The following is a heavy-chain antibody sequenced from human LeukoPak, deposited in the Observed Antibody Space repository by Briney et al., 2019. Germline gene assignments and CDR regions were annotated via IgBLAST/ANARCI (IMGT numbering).Heavy chain of an antibody. V-gene: IGHV1-2*02. CDR2: INPNSGGT. D-gene: IGHD3-3*01. CDR3: ARGRGRDSPIWSGYYN. J-gene: IGHJ4*02. Sequence: ASVTVSCKASGYTFTGYYMHWVRQPPGQGLEWMGWINPNSGGTNYAQKFQGRVTMTRDTSISTAYMELNRLRSDDTAVYYCARGRGRDSPIWSGYYNWGQGTLVTVSS. CDR1: GYTFTGYY.